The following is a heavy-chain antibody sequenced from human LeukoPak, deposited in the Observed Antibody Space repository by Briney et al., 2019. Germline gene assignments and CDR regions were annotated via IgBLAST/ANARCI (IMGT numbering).Heavy chain of an antibody. CDR2: IYYSGST. J-gene: IGHJ6*02. Sequence: SQTLSLTCTVSGGSISGGYYWSWIRQPPGKGLEWIGYIYYSGSTNYNPSLKSRVTISVDTSKNQFSLKLSSVTAADTAVYYCATTYYDISYGMDVWGQGTTVTVSS. D-gene: IGHD3-9*01. CDR1: GGSISGGYY. CDR3: ATTYYDISYGMDV. V-gene: IGHV4-59*08.